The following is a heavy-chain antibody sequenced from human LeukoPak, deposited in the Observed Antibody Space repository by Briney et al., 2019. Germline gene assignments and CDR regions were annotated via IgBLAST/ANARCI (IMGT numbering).Heavy chain of an antibody. V-gene: IGHV4-39*07. CDR1: GGSINSSNYY. D-gene: IGHD2-2*01. CDR3: ARIAVIPAPSWFDP. J-gene: IGHJ5*02. Sequence: SETLSLTCTVSGGSINSSNYYWGWIRQPPGKGLEWIGSISYSGSTYYNPSLKSRVTISVDTSKNQFSLKLNSVTAADTAVYYCARIAVIPAPSWFDPWGQGTLVTVSS. CDR2: ISYSGST.